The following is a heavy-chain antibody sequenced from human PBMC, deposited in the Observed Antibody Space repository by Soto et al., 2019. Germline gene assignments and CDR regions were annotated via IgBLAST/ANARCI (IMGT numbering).Heavy chain of an antibody. CDR2: IYYSGST. V-gene: IGHV4-39*01. CDR1: GGSISSSSYY. D-gene: IGHD2-2*02. J-gene: IGHJ4*02. CDR3: ARAKYTRTFDY. Sequence: QLQLQESGPGLVKPSETLSLTCTVSGGSISSSSYYWGWIRQPPGKGLEWIGSIYYSGSTYYNPSLKSRVTTSVATSKNQFSLKLSSVTAADTAVYYCARAKYTRTFDYWGQGTLVTVSS.